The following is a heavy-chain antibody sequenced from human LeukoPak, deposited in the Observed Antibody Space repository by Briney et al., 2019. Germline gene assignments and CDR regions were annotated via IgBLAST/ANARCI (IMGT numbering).Heavy chain of an antibody. CDR1: GYTFTGYY. J-gene: IGHJ4*02. CDR2: INPNSGGT. V-gene: IGHV1-2*02. D-gene: IGHD3-10*01. CDR3: ARSITDHRTIDY. Sequence: GASVKVSCKASGYTFTGYYMHWVRQAPGQGLEWMGWINPNSGGTNYAQKFQGRVTMARDTSISTAYMELSRLRSDDTAVYYCARSITDHRTIDYWGQGTLVTVSS.